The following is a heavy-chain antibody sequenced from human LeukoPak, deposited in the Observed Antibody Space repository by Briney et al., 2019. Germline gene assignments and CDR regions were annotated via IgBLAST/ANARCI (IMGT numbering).Heavy chain of an antibody. CDR2: IIPIFGTA. CDR1: GGTFSSYA. V-gene: IGHV1-69*05. D-gene: IGHD3-3*01. Sequence: GASVKVSCKASGGTFSSYAISWVRQAPGQGLEWMGGIIPIFGTANYAQKFQGRVTITTDESTSTAYMELSSLRSEDTAVYYCARDQARKTIFGVVSPLYYMDVWGKGTTVTVSS. J-gene: IGHJ6*03. CDR3: ARDQARKTIFGVVSPLYYMDV.